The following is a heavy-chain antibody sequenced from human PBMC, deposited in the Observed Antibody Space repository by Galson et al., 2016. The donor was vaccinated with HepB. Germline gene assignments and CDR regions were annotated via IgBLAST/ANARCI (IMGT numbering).Heavy chain of an antibody. D-gene: IGHD2-15*01. CDR2: IYYTGST. CDR3: AREVNSATAAYYFDY. Sequence: LSLTCTVSGGSISSGGSYWSWLRQHPGKGLEWIGYIYYTGSTSYSPSLKGRVAIPIDTSNNQFSLKLSSVTAADTAVYYCAREVNSATAAYYFDYWGQGTLVTVSP. CDR1: GGSISSGGSY. J-gene: IGHJ4*02. V-gene: IGHV4-31*03.